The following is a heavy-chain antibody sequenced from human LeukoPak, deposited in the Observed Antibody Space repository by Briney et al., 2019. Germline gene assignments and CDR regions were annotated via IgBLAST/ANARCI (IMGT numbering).Heavy chain of an antibody. CDR3: ARETAFFHL. CDR2: ISSNGGST. J-gene: IGHJ4*02. D-gene: IGHD1-14*01. CDR1: GFTFSSYA. V-gene: IGHV3-64*02. Sequence: GGSLRLSCAASGFTFSSYAMRWVRQAPGQGLEYVSTISSNGGSTYYADSVKGRFMISTDNSKSTLYLQMSSLRAEDMAVFYCARETAFFHLGGQGALVPVSS.